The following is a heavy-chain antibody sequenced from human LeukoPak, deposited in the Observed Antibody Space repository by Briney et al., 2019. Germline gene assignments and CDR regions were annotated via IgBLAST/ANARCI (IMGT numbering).Heavy chain of an antibody. J-gene: IGHJ4*02. CDR3: AKPHYGDRYYFDY. Sequence: GGSLRLSCAASGFTFSSYGMHWVRQAPGKGLEWVAFIRYDGSNKYYADSVKGRFTISRDNSKNTLYLQMNSLRAEDTAVYYCAKPHYGDRYYFDYWGQGTLVTVSS. D-gene: IGHD4-17*01. CDR1: GFTFSSYG. CDR2: IRYDGSNK. V-gene: IGHV3-30*02.